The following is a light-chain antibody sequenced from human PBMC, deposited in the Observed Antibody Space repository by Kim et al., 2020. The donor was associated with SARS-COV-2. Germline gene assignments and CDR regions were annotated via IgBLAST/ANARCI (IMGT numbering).Light chain of an antibody. CDR2: EVT. Sequence: GQSITISCTGTSGDVGNYNLVSWYQQHPGKAPKLIIYEVTKRPAGVSNRFSGSKSGNTASLTFSGLQAEDEADYYCCSYAGSSTFVFGGGTKLTVL. CDR1: SGDVGNYNL. J-gene: IGLJ3*02. CDR3: CSYAGSSTFV. V-gene: IGLV2-23*02.